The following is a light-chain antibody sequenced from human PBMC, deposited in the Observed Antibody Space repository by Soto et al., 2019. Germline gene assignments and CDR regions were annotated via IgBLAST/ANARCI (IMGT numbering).Light chain of an antibody. CDR3: QQSYSTPRT. Sequence: DIQMTQSPSSLSASVGDGVTITCRASQSISSYLNWYQQKPGKAPKLLIYAGSSLQSGVPSRFSGSGSGTDFTLTISSLQPEDFATYYCQQSYSTPRTFGQGTKVEIK. CDR2: AGS. V-gene: IGKV1-39*01. CDR1: QSISSY. J-gene: IGKJ1*01.